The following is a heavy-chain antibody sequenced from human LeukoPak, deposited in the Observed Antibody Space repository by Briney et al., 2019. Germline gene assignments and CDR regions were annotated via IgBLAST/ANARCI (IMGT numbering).Heavy chain of an antibody. Sequence: SVKVSCKASVGTFSSYAISWVRQAPGQGLEWMGRIIPIFGTANYAQKFQGRVTITTDESTSTAYMELSSLRSEDTAVYYCASCPQTYYYESYFDYWGQGTLVTVS. CDR2: IIPIFGTA. J-gene: IGHJ4*02. CDR3: ASCPQTYYYESYFDY. V-gene: IGHV1-69*05. CDR1: VGTFSSYA. D-gene: IGHD3-22*01.